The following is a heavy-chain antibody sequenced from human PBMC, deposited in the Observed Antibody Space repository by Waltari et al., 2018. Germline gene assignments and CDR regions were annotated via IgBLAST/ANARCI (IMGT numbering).Heavy chain of an antibody. Sequence: QVTLKESGPVLVKPTETLTLTCTVSGFSLSNARMGVSWIRQPPGKALEWLAHIFSNDEKSYSTSLKSRLTISKDTSKSQVVLTMTNMDPLDTATYYCARIRLPEPLTQLGDVWNWYFDLWGRGTLVTVSS. J-gene: IGHJ2*01. D-gene: IGHD3-16*01. CDR3: ARIRLPEPLTQLGDVWNWYFDL. CDR1: GFSLSNARMG. CDR2: IFSNDEK. V-gene: IGHV2-26*01.